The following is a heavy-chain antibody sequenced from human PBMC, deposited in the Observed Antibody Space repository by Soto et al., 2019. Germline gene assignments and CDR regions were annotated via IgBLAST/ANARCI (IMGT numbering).Heavy chain of an antibody. J-gene: IGHJ4*02. V-gene: IGHV3-23*01. CDR1: GFTLRSYA. D-gene: IGHD3-10*01. CDR3: AKDAKEDHLLSYYFDD. Sequence: PGGSVRLSCSLSGFTLRSYALSWVRQAPGKGPEWVSSLSFSGTTAYYLDSVKGRFTISRDDSKNTLYLQMNSLRAEDTAIYYCAKDAKEDHLLSYYFDDWGPGTLVTVSS. CDR2: LSFSGTTA.